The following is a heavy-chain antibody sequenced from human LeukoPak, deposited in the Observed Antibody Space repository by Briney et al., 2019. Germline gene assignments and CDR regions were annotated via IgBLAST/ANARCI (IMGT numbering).Heavy chain of an antibody. D-gene: IGHD1-26*01. CDR2: INTNTGNP. J-gene: IGHJ6*03. CDR3: ARGAYGSSHYYYYYMDV. CDR1: GYTFTSYA. V-gene: IGHV7-4-1*02. Sequence: ASVKVSCKASGYTFTSYAMNWVRRAPGQGLEWMGWINTNTGNPTYAQGFTGRFVFSLDTSVSTAYLQISSLKAEDTAVYYCARGAYGSSHYYYYYMDVWGKGTTVTVSS.